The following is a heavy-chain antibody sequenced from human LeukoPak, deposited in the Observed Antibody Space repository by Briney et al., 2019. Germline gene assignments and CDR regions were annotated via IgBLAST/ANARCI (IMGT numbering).Heavy chain of an antibody. CDR3: AGISSSNWYNERGAFDV. Sequence: SETLSLTCTVSGGSISSYYWSWVRQPPGKGLEWIGFVYYTGSTNYSPSLKSRVTISVDTSKNQFSLKLRSVTAADTAVYYCAGISSSNWYNERGAFDVWGQGTMVTVSS. CDR2: VYYTGST. D-gene: IGHD6-13*01. V-gene: IGHV4-59*01. J-gene: IGHJ3*01. CDR1: GGSISSYY.